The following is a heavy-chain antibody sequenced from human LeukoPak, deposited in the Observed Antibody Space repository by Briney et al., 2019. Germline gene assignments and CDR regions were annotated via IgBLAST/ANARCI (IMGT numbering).Heavy chain of an antibody. J-gene: IGHJ4*02. CDR1: GFSISSGYY. V-gene: IGHV4-38-2*02. CDR3: ARGSGSSDY. D-gene: IGHD3-10*01. CDR2: IYHSGST. Sequence: SETLSPTCTVSGFSISSGYYWGWIRQPPGKGLEWIGSIYHSGSTNYNPSLKSRVTISVDTSKNQFSLKLSSVTAADTAVYYCARGSGSSDYWGQGTLVTVSS.